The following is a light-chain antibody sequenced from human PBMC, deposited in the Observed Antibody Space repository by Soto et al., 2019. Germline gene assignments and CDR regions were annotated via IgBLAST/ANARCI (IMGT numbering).Light chain of an antibody. Sequence: QSALTQPPSASGSPGQSVTISCTGTNSDVGGYDFVSWYQQHPGKAPKLMIYEVNNRPSGVPDRFSGSKSGNTASLTVSGLQAEDEASYYCSSFAGSNNVLFGGGTKLTVL. V-gene: IGLV2-8*01. J-gene: IGLJ3*02. CDR1: NSDVGGYDF. CDR2: EVN. CDR3: SSFAGSNNVL.